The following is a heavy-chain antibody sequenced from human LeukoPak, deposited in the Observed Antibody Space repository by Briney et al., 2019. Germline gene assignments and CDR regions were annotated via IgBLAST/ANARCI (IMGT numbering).Heavy chain of an antibody. J-gene: IGHJ5*02. D-gene: IGHD3-22*01. CDR3: AGARLLDNWFEP. V-gene: IGHV1-69*13. CDR2: IIPIFGTA. Sequence: GASVKVSCKASGGTFSSYAISWVRQAPGQGLEWMGGIIPIFGTANYAQKFQGRVTITADESTSTAYMELSSLRSEDTAVYYCAGARLLDNWFEPWGQGTLVTVSS. CDR1: GGTFSSYA.